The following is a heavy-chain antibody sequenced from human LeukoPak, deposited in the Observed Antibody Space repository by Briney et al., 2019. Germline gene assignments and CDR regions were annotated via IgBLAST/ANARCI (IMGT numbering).Heavy chain of an antibody. J-gene: IGHJ4*02. Sequence: GGTLRLSCAASGFTFSSYWMHWVRRAPGKGLGWVSRINTDGSSTSYADSVKGRFTISRDNAKNTLYLQMNSLRAEDTAVYYCARVPYYYDSSGYFGYWGQGTLVTVSS. CDR2: INTDGSST. D-gene: IGHD3-22*01. V-gene: IGHV3-74*01. CDR1: GFTFSSYW. CDR3: ARVPYYYDSSGYFGY.